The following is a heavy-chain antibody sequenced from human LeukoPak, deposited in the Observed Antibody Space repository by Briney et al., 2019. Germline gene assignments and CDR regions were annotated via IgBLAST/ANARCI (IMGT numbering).Heavy chain of an antibody. CDR2: IYYSGST. J-gene: IGHJ4*02. CDR1: GGSISSSSYY. V-gene: IGHV4-39*01. D-gene: IGHD3-22*01. CDR3: ARLFTSGYYFDY. Sequence: SETLSLTCTVSGGSISSSSYYWGWIRQPPGKGLEWIGSIYYSGSTYYNPSLKSRVTISVDTSKNQFSLKLSSVTAADTAVYYCARLFTSGYYFDYWGQGTLVTVSS.